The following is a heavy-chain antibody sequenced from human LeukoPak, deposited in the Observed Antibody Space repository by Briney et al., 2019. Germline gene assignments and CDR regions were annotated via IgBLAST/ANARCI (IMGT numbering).Heavy chain of an antibody. CDR3: ARCTVTTYYYYYYGMDV. V-gene: IGHV3-66*01. J-gene: IGHJ6*02. Sequence: PGGSLRLSCAASGFTVSSNYMSWVRQAPGKGLEWVSVIYSGGSTYYADSVKGRFTISRDNSKNTLYLQMNSLRAEDTAVYYCARCTVTTYYYYYYGMDVWGQGTTVTVSS. D-gene: IGHD4-11*01. CDR1: GFTVSSNY. CDR2: IYSGGST.